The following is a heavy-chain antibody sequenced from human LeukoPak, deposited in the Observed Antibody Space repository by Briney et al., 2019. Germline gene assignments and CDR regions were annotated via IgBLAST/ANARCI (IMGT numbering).Heavy chain of an antibody. V-gene: IGHV4-30-2*01. Sequence: PSETLSLTCTVSGASISSGGYYWNWIRQPPGKGLECIGYISHSGSTSYNPSLKSRVTISVDRSKNQFSLKLSSVTAADTAVYFCARSNLGYSSSSGLNYWGQGTPVTVSS. CDR2: ISHSGST. D-gene: IGHD6-6*01. CDR1: GASISSGGYY. CDR3: ARSNLGYSSSSGLNY. J-gene: IGHJ4*02.